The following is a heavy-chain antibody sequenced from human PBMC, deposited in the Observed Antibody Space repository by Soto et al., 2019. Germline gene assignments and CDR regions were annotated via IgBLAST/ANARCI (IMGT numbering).Heavy chain of an antibody. CDR1: GFTFSSYD. J-gene: IGHJ2*01. CDR2: IGTAGDT. V-gene: IGHV3-13*01. Sequence: EVQLVESGGGLVQPGGSLRLSCAASGFTFSSYDMHWVRQATGKGLEWVSAIGTAGDTYYPASVKGRFTISREDAKNSLYLQMNSLRAGDTAVYYCARVHGAIYGDPKWYFDLWGRGTLVTVSS. CDR3: ARVHGAIYGDPKWYFDL. D-gene: IGHD4-17*01.